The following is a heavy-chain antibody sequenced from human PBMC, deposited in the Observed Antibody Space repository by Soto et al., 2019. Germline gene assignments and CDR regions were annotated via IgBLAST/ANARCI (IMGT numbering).Heavy chain of an antibody. Sequence: EVQLVESGGGLVQPGGSLRLSCAASKFSFSAYWMHWVRQAPGKGLVWVSRVNPDGSTTTYADSVKGRFTISRDNAKNTMVLQTTMLRADDAAEYYCGKGASGCYYWFDPWGQGTLVTVSS. V-gene: IGHV3-74*01. J-gene: IGHJ5*02. CDR1: KFSFSAYW. CDR3: GKGASGCYYWFDP. D-gene: IGHD1-26*01. CDR2: VNPDGSTT.